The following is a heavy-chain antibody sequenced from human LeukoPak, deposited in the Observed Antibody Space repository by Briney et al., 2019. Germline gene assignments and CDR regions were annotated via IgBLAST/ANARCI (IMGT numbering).Heavy chain of an antibody. V-gene: IGHV1-69*04. CDR2: IIPILGIA. J-gene: IGHJ4*02. Sequence: SVKVSCKASGGTFSSYAISWVRQAPGQGLEWMGRIIPILGIANYAQKFQGRVTITADKSTSTAYMELSSLRSEDTAVYYCAGVSVAVAGNYWGQGTLVTVSS. CDR3: AGVSVAVAGNY. D-gene: IGHD6-19*01. CDR1: GGTFSSYA.